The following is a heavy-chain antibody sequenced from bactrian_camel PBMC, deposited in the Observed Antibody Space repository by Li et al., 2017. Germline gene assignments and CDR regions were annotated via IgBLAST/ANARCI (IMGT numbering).Heavy chain of an antibody. V-gene: IGHV3S1*01. CDR3: VRSYPERQWVTEYNY. D-gene: IGHD4*01. Sequence: HVQLVESGGGEVQAGGSLRLVCSASGLTSSAYCMGWFRQTPGKEREEVAAIYTGGITTYYADSVKGRFTISHDSAKNTVHLQMNSLRSEDTALYACVRSYPERQWVTEYNYWGQGTQVTVS. J-gene: IGHJ4*01. CDR2: IYTGGITT. CDR1: GLTSSAYC.